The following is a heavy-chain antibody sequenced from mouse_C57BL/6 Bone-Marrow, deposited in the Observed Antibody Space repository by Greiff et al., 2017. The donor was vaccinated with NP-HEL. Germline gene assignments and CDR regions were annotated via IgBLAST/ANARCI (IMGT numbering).Heavy chain of an antibody. CDR1: GYTFTGYW. CDR2: ILPGSGGT. V-gene: IGHV1-9*01. D-gene: IGHD2-3*01. Sequence: QVQLQQSGAELMKPGASVKLSCKATGYTFTGYWIEWVKQRPGHGLEWIGEILPGSGGTNYNEKFKGKATFTADTSSNTAYMQLSSLTTEDSAIYYCARGWLLPYYAMDYWGQGTSVTVSS. CDR3: ARGWLLPYYAMDY. J-gene: IGHJ4*01.